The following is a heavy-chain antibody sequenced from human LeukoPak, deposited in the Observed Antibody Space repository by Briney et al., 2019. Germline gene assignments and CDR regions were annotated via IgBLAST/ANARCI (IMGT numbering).Heavy chain of an antibody. V-gene: IGHV3-23*01. J-gene: IGHJ4*02. Sequence: PGGSLRLSCAASGFIFGSYAMTWVGQAPGKGLEWVSAISSTGSSTYYVESVKGGFTISRENSKNTLYLHMNSLRAAEDTAVYYCAKDQKYSNSPFDYWGQGTLVTVSS. CDR3: AKDQKYSNSPFDY. CDR1: GFIFGSYA. D-gene: IGHD6-6*01. CDR2: ISSTGSST.